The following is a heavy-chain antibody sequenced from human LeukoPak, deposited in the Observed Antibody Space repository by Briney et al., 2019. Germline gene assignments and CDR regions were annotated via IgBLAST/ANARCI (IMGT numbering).Heavy chain of an antibody. CDR3: ARSDYYASGADC. J-gene: IGHJ4*02. Sequence: SETLSLTCAVSDYAISSGYFWGWMRQPPGKGLEWIGSIYHRGNIYYNPSLKSRVTISVDTSRNQFSLKLSSTTAADTAMYCCARSDYYASGADCWGQGILVTVSS. CDR2: IYHRGNI. CDR1: DYAISSGYF. V-gene: IGHV4-38-2*01. D-gene: IGHD3-10*01.